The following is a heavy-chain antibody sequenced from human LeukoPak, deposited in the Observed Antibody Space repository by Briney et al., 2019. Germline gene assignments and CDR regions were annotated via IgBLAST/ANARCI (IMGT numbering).Heavy chain of an antibody. J-gene: IGHJ4*02. CDR1: GFTFGSYS. D-gene: IGHD5-12*01. Sequence: GGSLRLSCAASGFTFGSYSMHWVRQAPGIGLEYVSAITGDGHNTFYADSVMGRFTISRDNSKNTLYLQMGSLRPEDMAVYYCARVNRGYDFWGQGVLVTVSS. V-gene: IGHV3-64*02. CDR3: ARVNRGYDF. CDR2: ITGDGHNT.